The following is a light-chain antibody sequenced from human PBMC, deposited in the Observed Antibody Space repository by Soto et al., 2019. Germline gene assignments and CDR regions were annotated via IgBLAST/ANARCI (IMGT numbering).Light chain of an antibody. Sequence: AIRMTQSPSSLSASAGDRVAIACRASQDVGRYLAWYQQKPGQAPKLLIYGASTLQSGVPSRLSGGGSGTDFTLTNSCLQSEDFATYYCQQYKNYPGTFGQGTKVEIK. J-gene: IGKJ1*01. CDR1: QDVGRY. CDR3: QQYKNYPGT. V-gene: IGKV1-8*01. CDR2: GAS.